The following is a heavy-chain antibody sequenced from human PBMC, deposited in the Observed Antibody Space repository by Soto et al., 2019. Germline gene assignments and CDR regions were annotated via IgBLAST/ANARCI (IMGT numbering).Heavy chain of an antibody. V-gene: IGHV1-3*01. CDR3: ARDRIYDNWFDP. D-gene: IGHD2-2*01. CDR1: GYTFTSYA. J-gene: IGHJ5*02. CDR2: INAGNGNT. Sequence: ASVKVSCKASGYTFTSYAMHWVRQAPGQRLEWMGWINAGNGNTKYSQKFQGRVTITRDTSASTAYMELSSLRSEDTAVYYCARDRIYDNWFDPWGQGTLVNGSS.